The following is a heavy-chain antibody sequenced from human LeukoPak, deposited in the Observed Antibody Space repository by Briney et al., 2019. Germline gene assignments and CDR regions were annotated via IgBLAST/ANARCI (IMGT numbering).Heavy chain of an antibody. CDR3: ARGRRSGWDDWFDP. D-gene: IGHD6-19*01. CDR1: GFTFSSNA. V-gene: IGHV3-30*04. J-gene: IGHJ5*02. CDR2: ISYDGSNK. Sequence: PGRSLRLSCAASGFTFSSNAMHWVRQAPGTGLEWVAVISYDGSNKYYADSVKGRSTISRDNFKNTVYLQMNSLRPDDTAVYYCARGRRSGWDDWFDPWGQGTLVTVSS.